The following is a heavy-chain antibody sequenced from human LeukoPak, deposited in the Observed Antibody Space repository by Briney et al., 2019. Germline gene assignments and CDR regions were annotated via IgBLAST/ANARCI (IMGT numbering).Heavy chain of an antibody. CDR1: GYTFSDFS. J-gene: IGHJ4*02. CDR2: ISVRSNYR. CDR3: AKGLVVNDNYFDN. D-gene: IGHD2-15*01. Sequence: GGSLTLSCAASGYTFSDFSVNWVRQAPGKGLEWVSSISVRSNYRYYADSVRGRFTISRDDARDSLFLQMNSLRAEDTAVYFCAKGLVVNDNYFDNWGQGTLVTVSS. V-gene: IGHV3-21*01.